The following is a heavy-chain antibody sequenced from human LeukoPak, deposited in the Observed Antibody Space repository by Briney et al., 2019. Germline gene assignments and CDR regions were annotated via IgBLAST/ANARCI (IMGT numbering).Heavy chain of an antibody. Sequence: SVEVSCKASGYTFTSYGISWVRQAPGQGLEWMGGIIPIFGTANYAQKFQGRVTITADESTSTAYMELSSLRSEDTAVYYCASADSVTIFGVVNYGMDVWGQGTTVTVSS. V-gene: IGHV1-69*13. CDR1: GYTFTSYG. J-gene: IGHJ6*02. D-gene: IGHD3-3*01. CDR3: ASADSVTIFGVVNYGMDV. CDR2: IIPIFGTA.